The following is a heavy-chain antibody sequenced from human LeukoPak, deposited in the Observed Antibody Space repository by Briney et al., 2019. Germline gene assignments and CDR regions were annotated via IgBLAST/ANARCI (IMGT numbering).Heavy chain of an antibody. CDR1: GFTFSSYA. J-gene: IGHJ4*02. V-gene: IGHV3-23*01. CDR2: ISGSGGST. CDR3: AKNVNYDILTGRIDY. Sequence: GGSLRLSCAASGFTFSSYAMSRVRQAPGPGLEWVSAISGSGGSTYYADSVKGRFTISRDNSKNTLYLQMNSLRAEDTAVYYCAKNVNYDILTGRIDYWGQGTLVTVSS. D-gene: IGHD3-9*01.